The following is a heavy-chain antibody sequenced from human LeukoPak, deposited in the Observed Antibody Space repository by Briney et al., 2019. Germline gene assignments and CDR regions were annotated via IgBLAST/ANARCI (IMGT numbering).Heavy chain of an antibody. Sequence: PSETLSLTCTVSGGSISSYYWSWIRQPPGKGLEWIGYIYYSGSTNYNPSLKSRVTISVDTSKNQFSLKLSSVTAADTAVYYCARVRSGVQGVGYFDYWGQGTLVTVSS. CDR2: IYYSGST. J-gene: IGHJ4*02. V-gene: IGHV4-59*01. CDR1: GGSISSYY. D-gene: IGHD3-10*01. CDR3: ARVRSGVQGVGYFDY.